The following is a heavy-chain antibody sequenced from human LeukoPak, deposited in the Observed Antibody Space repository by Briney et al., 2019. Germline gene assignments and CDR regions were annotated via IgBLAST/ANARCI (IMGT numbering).Heavy chain of an antibody. J-gene: IGHJ4*02. Sequence: SETLPLTCSVTGDFFSGSTSDWAWIRQPPGKGLEWIGNIYYRGSTHYSPSLESRVTISVDTSKNQFSLRLNSVTAADTAVYYCARVGVRTYCGSGCYSDYFDSWGQGTLVTVSS. CDR2: IYYRGST. V-gene: IGHV4-39*07. D-gene: IGHD2-21*02. CDR1: GDFFSGSTSD. CDR3: ARVGVRTYCGSGCYSDYFDS.